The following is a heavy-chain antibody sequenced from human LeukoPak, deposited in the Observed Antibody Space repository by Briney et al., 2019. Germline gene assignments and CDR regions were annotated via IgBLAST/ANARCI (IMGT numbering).Heavy chain of an antibody. V-gene: IGHV3-23*01. Sequence: GRSLRLSCTASGFTFGDYSMNWVRQAPGKGLEWVSGVGPSGARTYYADSVKGRFTVSRDNSKNMVFLQMNSLRAEDTAIYYCAKDDAYLQYDDWGQGTLVTVSS. CDR1: GFTFGDYS. D-gene: IGHD5-24*01. CDR3: AKDDAYLQYDD. CDR2: VGPSGART. J-gene: IGHJ4*02.